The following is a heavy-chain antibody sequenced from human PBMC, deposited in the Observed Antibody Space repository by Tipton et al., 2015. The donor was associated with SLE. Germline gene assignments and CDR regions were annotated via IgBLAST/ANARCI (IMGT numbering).Heavy chain of an antibody. V-gene: IGHV3-53*01. CDR3: ATTPHEFWSVYFYAS. J-gene: IGHJ4*02. CDR2: IYGGDKKT. Sequence: QLVQSGGGLVQAGGSLRLSCAASGFTVSSNYMSWVRQAPGKGLEWVSTIYGGDKKTFYADSVKDRFIISRDNSMSTVYLQMNTLRAEDTAVYYCATTPHEFWSVYFYASWGQGTLVTVSS. D-gene: IGHD3-3*01. CDR1: GFTVSSNY.